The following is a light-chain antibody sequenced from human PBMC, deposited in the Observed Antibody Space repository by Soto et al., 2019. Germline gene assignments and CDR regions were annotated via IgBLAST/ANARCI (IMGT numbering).Light chain of an antibody. CDR2: DAS. CDR1: QSVSSGY. V-gene: IGKV3-20*01. CDR3: QQYGRSPRT. J-gene: IGKJ1*01. Sequence: DIVLTQSPGTLSLSPGERATLSCRASQSVSSGYLAWYQQKPGQAPRPLIYDASSRATGIPARFSGSGSGTDFTLTISRLEPEDFAVYYCQQYGRSPRTFGQGTKVEIK.